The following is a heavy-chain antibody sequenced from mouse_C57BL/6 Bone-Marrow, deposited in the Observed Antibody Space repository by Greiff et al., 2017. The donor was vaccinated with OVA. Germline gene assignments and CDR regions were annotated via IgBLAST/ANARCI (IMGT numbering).Heavy chain of an antibody. Sequence: VKLMESGAELARPGASVKLSCKASGYTFTSYGISWVKQRTGQGLEWIGEIYPRSGNTYYNEKFKGKATLTADKSSSTAYMELRSLTSEDSAVDFYARSFFYALIDYWGQGTTLTVSS. J-gene: IGHJ2*01. CDR3: ARSFFYALIDY. D-gene: IGHD1-1*01. CDR1: GYTFTSYG. CDR2: IYPRSGNT. V-gene: IGHV1-81*01.